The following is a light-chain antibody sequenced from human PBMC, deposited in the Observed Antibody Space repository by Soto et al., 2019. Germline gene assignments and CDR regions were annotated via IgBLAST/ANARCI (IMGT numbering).Light chain of an antibody. V-gene: IGKV3-15*01. Sequence: EIVMTQSPATLSVSPGERATLSCRASQSVSSNLAWYQQKPGQAPRLLIYGASTTATGIPARFSGSGSGTELTLTISSLQSEDFAVYSCQQYNNWPPWTFGQGTKVEIK. J-gene: IGKJ1*01. CDR1: QSVSSN. CDR2: GAS. CDR3: QQYNNWPPWT.